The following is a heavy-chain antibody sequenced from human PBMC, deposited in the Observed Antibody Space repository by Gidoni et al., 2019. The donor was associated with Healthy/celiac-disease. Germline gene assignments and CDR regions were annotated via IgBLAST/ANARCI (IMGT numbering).Heavy chain of an antibody. V-gene: IGHV4-31*03. J-gene: IGHJ6*02. CDR3: ARDRGYGTNYYYYGRDV. CDR1: GGSISRGGHY. CDR2: LYYRVST. D-gene: IGHD3-10*01. Sequence: QVQLQESGPGLVKPSQPLSLTCTVPGGSISRGGHYWSCIRQHPGKGLDLIGYLYYRVSTYYNPSIKSRVTISVDTSKNQFSLKLSSVPAADTAVYYCARDRGYGTNYYYYGRDVWGQGTTVTVSS.